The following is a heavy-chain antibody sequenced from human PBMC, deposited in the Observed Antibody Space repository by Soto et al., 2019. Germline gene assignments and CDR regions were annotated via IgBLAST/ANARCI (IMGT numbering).Heavy chain of an antibody. Sequence: SETLSLTCTVSGGSIYNYYWSWIRQPPGKGLEWIGYIYYSGSTTYNPSLRSRVTISVDTSKNQFSLKLNSVTTADTAVYYCARAVPAAIVDYWGQGTLVTVSS. CDR2: IYYSGST. J-gene: IGHJ4*02. D-gene: IGHD2-2*02. CDR3: ARAVPAAIVDY. V-gene: IGHV4-59*01. CDR1: GGSIYNYY.